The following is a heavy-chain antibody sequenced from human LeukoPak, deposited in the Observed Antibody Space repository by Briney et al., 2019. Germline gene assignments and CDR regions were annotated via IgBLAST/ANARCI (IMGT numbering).Heavy chain of an antibody. CDR2: ITPMFGTA. CDR1: GGTFSSYA. CDR3: ARDRIQLWFGPRNWFDP. J-gene: IGHJ5*02. V-gene: IGHV1-69*13. D-gene: IGHD5-18*01. Sequence: SVKVSCKASGGTFSSYAISWVRQAPGQGLEWMGGITPMFGTAKYAQKFQGRVTITADESASTAYMELSSLRSEDTAVYYCARDRIQLWFGPRNWFDPWGQGTLVTVSS.